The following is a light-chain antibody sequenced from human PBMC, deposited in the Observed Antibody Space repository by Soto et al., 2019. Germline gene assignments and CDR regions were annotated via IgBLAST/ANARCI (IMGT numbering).Light chain of an antibody. CDR2: EAS. J-gene: IGKJ1*01. V-gene: IGKV1-17*01. CDR3: QQYNTFWT. CDR1: QDIGND. Sequence: TQMTQSPSSLSASVGDSVTITCRASQDIGNDLGWYQQKPGKAPKLLIYEASSLETGVPSRFSGSGSGTEFTLTISSLQPDDFATYYCQQYNTFWTFGQGTKVDIK.